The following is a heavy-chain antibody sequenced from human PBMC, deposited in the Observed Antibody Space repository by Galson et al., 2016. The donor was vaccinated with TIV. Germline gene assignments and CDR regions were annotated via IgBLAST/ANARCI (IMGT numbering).Heavy chain of an antibody. Sequence: PALVKPTQTLTLTCTFSGFSLTTRGVGVGWIRQPSGKAPEWLAIIYWDDDKRYSPSLRSRLTISKDTSKNQVVLTMTDMDPVDTATYYCAHRLSRIHGMDVWGQGTTITVSS. CDR2: IYWDDDK. CDR3: AHRLSRIHGMDV. J-gene: IGHJ6*02. V-gene: IGHV2-5*02. D-gene: IGHD5-18*01. CDR1: GFSLTTRGVG.